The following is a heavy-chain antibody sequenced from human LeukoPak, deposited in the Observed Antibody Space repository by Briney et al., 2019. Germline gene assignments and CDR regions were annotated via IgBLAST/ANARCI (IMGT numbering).Heavy chain of an antibody. CDR2: INSDATTT. CDR3: ARALGYYDSPLGY. V-gene: IGHV3-74*01. Sequence: AGGSLRLSCAASGFTFSSYWMQWVRHAPGKGVVWVSRINSDATTTSYAASVKGPFTISRDNAKNTLYLQMNSLRAEDTAVYYCARALGYYDSPLGYWGQGTLVTVSS. D-gene: IGHD3-22*01. CDR1: GFTFSSYW. J-gene: IGHJ4*02.